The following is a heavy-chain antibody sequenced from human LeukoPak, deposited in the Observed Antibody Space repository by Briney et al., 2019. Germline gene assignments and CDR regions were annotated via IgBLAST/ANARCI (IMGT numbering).Heavy chain of an antibody. J-gene: IGHJ4*02. CDR2: ISYDGSNK. V-gene: IGHV3-30*18. D-gene: IGHD2-15*01. Sequence: PGGSLRLSCAASGFTFSSYGMHWVRQAPGKGLEWVAVISYDGSNKYYADSVKGRFTISRDNSKNTLYLQMSSLRAEDTAVYYCAKAGRPNFDYWGQGTLVTVSS. CDR3: AKAGRPNFDY. CDR1: GFTFSSYG.